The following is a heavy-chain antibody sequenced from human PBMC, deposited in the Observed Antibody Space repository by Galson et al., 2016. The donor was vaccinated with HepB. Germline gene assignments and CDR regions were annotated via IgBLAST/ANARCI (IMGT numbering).Heavy chain of an antibody. CDR3: ARDRDYGGISSLDK. Sequence: SLRLSCAASGFTFSRNWMHWVRQAPGKGLVWISRISPNGSITSYSDSVKGRFTIVRDNAKNTLYVQMNSLRVDDTAVYHCARDRDYGGISSLDKWGQGTQVTVSS. D-gene: IGHD4-23*01. CDR2: ISPNGSIT. J-gene: IGHJ4*02. CDR1: GFTFSRNW. V-gene: IGHV3-74*01.